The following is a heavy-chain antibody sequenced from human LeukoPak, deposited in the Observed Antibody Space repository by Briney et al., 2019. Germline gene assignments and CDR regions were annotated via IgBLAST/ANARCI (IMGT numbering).Heavy chain of an antibody. CDR1: GGSISSSSYY. V-gene: IGHV4-39*01. J-gene: IGHJ6*03. CDR2: IYYSGST. D-gene: IGHD2-15*01. CDR3: ARLRSSGGSPAAYYYYYMDV. Sequence: PSETLSLTCTVSGGSISSSSYYWGWIRQPPGKGLEWIGSIYYSGSTYYNPSLKSRVTISVDTSKNQFSLKLSSVTAADTAVYYCARLRSSGGSPAAYYYYYMDVWGKGTTVTISS.